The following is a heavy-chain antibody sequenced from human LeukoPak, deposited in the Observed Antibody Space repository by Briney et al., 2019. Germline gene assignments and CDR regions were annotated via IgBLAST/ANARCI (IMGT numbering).Heavy chain of an antibody. CDR2: ISRSSSTI. CDR1: GFTFSSYR. Sequence: GGSLRLSCAASGFTFSSYRMNWVRQAPGKGLEWVSYISRSSSTIYYADSVKGRFTISRDNAKNSLYLQMNSLRAEDTAVYYCARDFGGFPLDYWGQGTLVTVSS. V-gene: IGHV3-48*01. J-gene: IGHJ4*02. CDR3: ARDFGGFPLDY. D-gene: IGHD4-23*01.